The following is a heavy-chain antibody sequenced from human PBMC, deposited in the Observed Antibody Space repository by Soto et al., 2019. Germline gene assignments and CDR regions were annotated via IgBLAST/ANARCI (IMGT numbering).Heavy chain of an antibody. CDR1: GGSISSGGYY. J-gene: IGHJ4*02. D-gene: IGHD5-12*01. V-gene: IGHV4-31*03. CDR3: ARDGRDGYWGFDY. Sequence: QVQLQESGPGLVKPSQTLSLTCTVSGGSISSGGYYWSWIRQHPGKGLEWIGYIYYSGSTYYNPYLKSRVTISVDTSKNQFSLKPSTVTAADTAVYYCARDGRDGYWGFDYWGQGTLVTVSS. CDR2: IYYSGST.